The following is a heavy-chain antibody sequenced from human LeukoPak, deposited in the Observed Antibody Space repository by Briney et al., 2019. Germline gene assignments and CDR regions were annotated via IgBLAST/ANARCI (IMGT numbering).Heavy chain of an antibody. J-gene: IGHJ4*02. Sequence: ASVKVSCKASGYTFTSYDINWVRQATGQGLEWMGWMNPNSGNTGYAQKFQGRVTMTRNTSISTAYMELSSLRSEDTAVYYCARGSKFMTTVEGYYFDYWGQGTLVTVSS. CDR2: MNPNSGNT. V-gene: IGHV1-8*01. CDR1: GYTFTSYD. CDR3: ARGSKFMTTVEGYYFDY. D-gene: IGHD4-23*01.